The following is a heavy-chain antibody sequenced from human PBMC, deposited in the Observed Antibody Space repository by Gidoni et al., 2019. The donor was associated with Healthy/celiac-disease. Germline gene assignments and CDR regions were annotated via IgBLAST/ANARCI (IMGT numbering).Heavy chain of an antibody. D-gene: IGHD1-1*01. Sequence: QVQLVQSGAEVKKPGASVKVSCKAPGYTFTGYYMHWVRQPPGQGLGWMGGINPNIGGTTYAQKFQGWVTMPGDTSISPAYMGLRRLRSAAPALYSCPRGRGNDEALDAFDIWGQGTMVTVSS. CDR2: INPNIGGT. J-gene: IGHJ3*02. CDR3: PRGRGNDEALDAFDI. V-gene: IGHV1-2*04. CDR1: GYTFTGYY.